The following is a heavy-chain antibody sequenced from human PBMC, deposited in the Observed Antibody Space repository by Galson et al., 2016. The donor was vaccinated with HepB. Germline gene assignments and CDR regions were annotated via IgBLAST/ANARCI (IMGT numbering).Heavy chain of an antibody. D-gene: IGHD1-7*01. Sequence: SETLSLTCTVSGDSISSSYWSWIRQPPGKGLEWLGFIYYVGGTNYNPSLKSRVTLSLDTSKNQFSLKLTSVTAADTAVYYCARDRYWHSPWGQGTLVTVSS. J-gene: IGHJ5*02. CDR3: ARDRYWHSP. V-gene: IGHV4-59*01. CDR1: GDSISSSY. CDR2: IYYVGGT.